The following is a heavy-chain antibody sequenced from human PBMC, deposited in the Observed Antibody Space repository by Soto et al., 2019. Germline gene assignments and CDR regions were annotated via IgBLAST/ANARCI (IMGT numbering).Heavy chain of an antibody. D-gene: IGHD1-26*01. CDR1: GFTFDDYG. CDR3: VRGASLNFEY. CDR2: VNWNGGST. J-gene: IGHJ4*02. Sequence: EVQLVESGGGVLRPGGSLRLSCAASGFTFDDYGMSWARQAPGKGLEWVSGVNWNGGSTGYADSVKGRFTISRDNAKNSLYLQMNSLSAEDTAFYYCVRGASLNFEYRGQGTLVTVSS. V-gene: IGHV3-20*04.